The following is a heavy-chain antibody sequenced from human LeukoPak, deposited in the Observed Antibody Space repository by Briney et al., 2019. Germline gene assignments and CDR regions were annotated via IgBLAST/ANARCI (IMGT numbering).Heavy chain of an antibody. D-gene: IGHD5-12*01. J-gene: IGHJ4*02. Sequence: ASVKVSCKAAGYTFTSYGISWGRQAPGQGLEWMGWISAYNGNTNYAQKLQGRVTMTTDTSTSTAYMELRSLRSDDTAVYYCAREGGYSGYDQDHYYFDYWGQGTLVTVSS. CDR1: GYTFTSYG. CDR2: ISAYNGNT. V-gene: IGHV1-18*01. CDR3: AREGGYSGYDQDHYYFDY.